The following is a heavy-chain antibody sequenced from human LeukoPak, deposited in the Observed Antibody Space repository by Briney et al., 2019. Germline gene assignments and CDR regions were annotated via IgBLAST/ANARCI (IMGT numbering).Heavy chain of an antibody. D-gene: IGHD3-10*01. CDR3: AKDSPGLWFGESLGSYYFDY. V-gene: IGHV3-30*18. J-gene: IGHJ4*02. CDR1: GFSFSSYA. Sequence: PGGSLRLSSAASGFSFSSYAMSWVRQAPGKGLEWVAVISYDGSNKYYADPVKGRFTISRDNSKNTLYLQMNSLRAEDTAVYYCAKDSPGLWFGESLGSYYFDYWGQGTLVTVSS. CDR2: ISYDGSNK.